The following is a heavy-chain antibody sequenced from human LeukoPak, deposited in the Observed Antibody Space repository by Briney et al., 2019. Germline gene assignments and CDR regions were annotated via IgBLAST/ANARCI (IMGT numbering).Heavy chain of an antibody. CDR3: ARMEYNWNLNSAFDY. D-gene: IGHD1-1*01. CDR2: IKQEGSAK. V-gene: IGHV3-7*01. CDR1: GFPFSSYW. J-gene: IGHJ4*02. Sequence: TGGSLRLSCAASGFPFSSYWMTWVRQAPGKGLEWVANIKQEGSAKYYVDSVKGRFTISRDNARNSLYLQMNSLRPEDTAVYYCARMEYNWNLNSAFDYWGQGTLVTVSS.